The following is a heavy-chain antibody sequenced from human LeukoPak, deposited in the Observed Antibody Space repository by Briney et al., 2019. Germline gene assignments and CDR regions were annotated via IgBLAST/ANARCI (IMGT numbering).Heavy chain of an antibody. CDR1: GGTFSSYA. Sequence: ASVKVSCKASGGTFSSYAISWVRQAPGQGVEWVGGIIPIFGTANYAQKFQGRVTTTTDESTSTAYMELSSLRSEDTAVYYCASGGHYSSGGSCHTNWFDPWGQGTLVTVSS. V-gene: IGHV1-69*05. CDR3: ASGGHYSSGGSCHTNWFDP. CDR2: IIPIFGTA. J-gene: IGHJ5*02. D-gene: IGHD2-15*01.